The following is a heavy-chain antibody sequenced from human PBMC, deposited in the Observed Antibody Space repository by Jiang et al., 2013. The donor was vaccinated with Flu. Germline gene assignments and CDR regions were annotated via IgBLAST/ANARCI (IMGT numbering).Heavy chain of an antibody. Sequence: LVESGGGLVQPGGSLRLSCAASGFTLSIYTMNWVRQAPGKGLEWVSLITGSGTSTYYADSVKGRFTISRDISKSTLYLQMNSLRAEDMAVYYCARARYSGYDYDYSYYGLDVWGQGTTVTVSS. D-gene: IGHD5-12*01. CDR2: ITGSGTST. CDR3: ARARYSGYDYDYSYYGLDV. V-gene: IGHV3-23*04. CDR1: GFTLSIYT. J-gene: IGHJ6*02.